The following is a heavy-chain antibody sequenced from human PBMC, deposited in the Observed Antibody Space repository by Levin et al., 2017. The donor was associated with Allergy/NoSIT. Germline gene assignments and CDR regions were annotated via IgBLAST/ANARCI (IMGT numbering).Heavy chain of an antibody. J-gene: IGHJ4*02. CDR1: GFTFSSYG. CDR3: AKDRGRGYGSGSDDFDN. Sequence: GGSLRLSCAASGFTFSSYGMHWVRQAPGKGLEWVAVTSYDGISKFYADSVKGRFTTSRDNSKNTLYLEMNSLRAEDTAVYYCAKDRGRGYGSGSDDFDNWGQGTLVTVSS. V-gene: IGHV3-30*18. CDR2: TSYDGISK. D-gene: IGHD3-10*01.